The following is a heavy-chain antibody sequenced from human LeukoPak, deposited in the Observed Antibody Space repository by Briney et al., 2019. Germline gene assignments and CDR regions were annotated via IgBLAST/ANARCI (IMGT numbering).Heavy chain of an antibody. CDR1: GYTFTSYA. D-gene: IGHD4-17*01. V-gene: IGHV1-3*01. CDR2: INAGNGNT. CDR3: ARDSATVTTPYFDY. Sequence: ASVKVSCKASGYTFTSYAMHWVRQAPGQRLEWMGWINAGNGNTKYSQKFQGRVTITRDTSASTAYMELSRLRSDDTAVYYCARDSATVTTPYFDYWGQGTLVTVPA. J-gene: IGHJ4*02.